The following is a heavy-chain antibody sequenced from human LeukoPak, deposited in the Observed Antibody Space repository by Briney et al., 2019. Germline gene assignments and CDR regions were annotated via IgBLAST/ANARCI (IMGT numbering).Heavy chain of an antibody. CDR1: GFTFRTYA. Sequence: GGSLRLSCAASGFTFRTYAIHWVRQAPGKGLAWVAVISYDGSSKSYADSVKGRFTLSRDNSKNTLSLQMNSLRAEDTAVYYCARAYYYDSNGYYSAMGYYFDYWGQGTLVTVSS. J-gene: IGHJ4*02. D-gene: IGHD3-22*01. CDR3: ARAYYYDSNGYYSAMGYYFDY. CDR2: ISYDGSSK. V-gene: IGHV3-30*04.